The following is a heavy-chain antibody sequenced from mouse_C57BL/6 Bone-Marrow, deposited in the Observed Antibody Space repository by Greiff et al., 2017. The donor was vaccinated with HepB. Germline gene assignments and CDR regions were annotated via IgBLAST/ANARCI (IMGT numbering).Heavy chain of an antibody. CDR1: GYTFTSYW. V-gene: IGHV1-55*01. J-gene: IGHJ3*01. CDR2: IYPGSGST. CDR3: AREEELRLPWFAY. Sequence: VQLQQPGAELVKPGASVKMSCKASGYTFTSYWITWVKQRPGQGLEWIGDIYPGSGSTNYNEKFKSKATLTVDTSSSTAYMQLSSLTSEDSAVYYCAREEELRLPWFAYWGQGTLVTVSA. D-gene: IGHD3-2*02.